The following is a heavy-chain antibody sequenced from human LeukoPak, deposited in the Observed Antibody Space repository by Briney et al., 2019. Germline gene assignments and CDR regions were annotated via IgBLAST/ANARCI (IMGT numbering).Heavy chain of an antibody. D-gene: IGHD6-19*01. CDR3: ARGYSSGWYGSYGMDV. V-gene: IGHV3-13*01. Sequence: GGSLRLSCAASGFTFSSDDMHWVRQARGKGLEWVSAIGTAGDTYYLGSVKGRFTISRENAKNSLYLQMNSLRAGDTAVYYCARGYSSGWYGSYGMDVWGQGTTVTVSS. J-gene: IGHJ6*02. CDR1: GFTFSSDD. CDR2: IGTAGDT.